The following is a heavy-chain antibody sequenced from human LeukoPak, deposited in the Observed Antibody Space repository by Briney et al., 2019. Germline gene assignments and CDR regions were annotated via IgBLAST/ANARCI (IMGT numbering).Heavy chain of an antibody. CDR3: ARDIGSDY. V-gene: IGHV3-7*01. CDR1: GFTFSSYS. J-gene: IGHJ4*02. D-gene: IGHD1-26*01. Sequence: GGSLRLSCAASGFTFSSYSMSWVRQAPGKGLEWVANIKQDGSEKYYVDSVKGRFTISRDNAKNSLYLQMNSLRAEDTAVYYCARDIGSDYWGQGTLVTVSS. CDR2: IKQDGSEK.